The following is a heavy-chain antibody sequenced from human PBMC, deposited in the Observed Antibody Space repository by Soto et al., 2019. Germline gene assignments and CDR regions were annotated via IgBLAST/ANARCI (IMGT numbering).Heavy chain of an antibody. CDR3: ARRNYFYALDV. V-gene: IGHV4-34*01. CDR1: GGSFSGYY. Sequence: LSVTCAVSGGSFSGYYWSWVRQPPGKGLEWVGEINYSVSTNYNPSLKRRVTISVDTSKNQVSLKVTSVTAVDTAMYYCARRNYFYALDVWGQGTTVTVSS. J-gene: IGHJ6*02. CDR2: INYSVST.